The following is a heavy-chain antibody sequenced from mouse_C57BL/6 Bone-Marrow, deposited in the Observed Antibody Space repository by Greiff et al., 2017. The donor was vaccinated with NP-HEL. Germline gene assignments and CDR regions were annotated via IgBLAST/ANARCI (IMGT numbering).Heavy chain of an antibody. D-gene: IGHD1-1*01. Sequence: QVTLKVSGPGILQPSQTLSLTCSFSGFSLSTFGMGVGWIRQPSGKGLEWLAHIWWDDDKYYNPALKSRLTISKDTSKNPVFLKIANVDTADTATYYCARIAPDYYGSSYGWFAYWGQGTLVTVSA. V-gene: IGHV8-8*01. CDR3: ARIAPDYYGSSYGWFAY. CDR2: IWWDDDK. J-gene: IGHJ3*01. CDR1: GFSLSTFGMG.